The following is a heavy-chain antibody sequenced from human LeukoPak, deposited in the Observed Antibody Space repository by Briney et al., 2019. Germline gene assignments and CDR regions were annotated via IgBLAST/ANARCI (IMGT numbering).Heavy chain of an antibody. CDR3: ARPLSSGSPQGLPTSPHLDY. D-gene: IGHD3-10*01. CDR2: IWYDGSGK. J-gene: IGHJ4*02. Sequence: GGSLRLSCAASRFTFTDYGMHWVRQPPGKGLEWVALIWYDGSGKYYADSVKGRFTISRDNAKNSLYLQMTSLRAEDTAVYYCARPLSSGSPQGLPTSPHLDYWGQGTLVTVSS. CDR1: RFTFTDYG. V-gene: IGHV3-33*01.